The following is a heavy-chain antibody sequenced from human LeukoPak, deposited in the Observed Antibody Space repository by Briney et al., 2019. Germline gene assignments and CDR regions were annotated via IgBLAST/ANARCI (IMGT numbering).Heavy chain of an antibody. CDR3: AKWGGFGFGVGYYYGMDV. CDR2: ISGSGGST. Sequence: GGSLRLSCAASGFTFSSYAMSWVRQAPGRGLEWVSAISGSGGSTYYADSVKGRFTISRDNSKNTLYLQMNSLRAEDTAVYYCAKWGGFGFGVGYYYGMDVWGQGTTVTVSS. D-gene: IGHD3-10*01. J-gene: IGHJ6*02. CDR1: GFTFSSYA. V-gene: IGHV3-23*01.